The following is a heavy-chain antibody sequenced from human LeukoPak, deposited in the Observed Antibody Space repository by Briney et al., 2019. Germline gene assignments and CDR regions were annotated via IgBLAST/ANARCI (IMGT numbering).Heavy chain of an antibody. CDR3: AKSSYYDASGYYREYYFDS. D-gene: IGHD3-22*01. CDR1: GFSFSNYA. V-gene: IGHV3-23*01. J-gene: IGHJ4*02. CDR2: ISGSGGST. Sequence: PGGSLRLSCVPSGFSFSNYAMSWVRQAPGKGLEWVSSISGSGGSTHHVDSVKGRFTISRDKTKNTLYLQMNSLRAEDTAVYYCAKSSYYDASGYYREYYFDSWGQGTLVTVSS.